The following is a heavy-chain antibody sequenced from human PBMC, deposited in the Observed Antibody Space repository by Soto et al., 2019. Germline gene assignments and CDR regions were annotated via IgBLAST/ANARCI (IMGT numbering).Heavy chain of an antibody. CDR3: ARDKGRMVRGGNI. Sequence: QVQLQQWGAGLLKPSETLSLTCAVYGGSFSGYYWSWIRQPPGKGLEWIGEINHSGSTNYNPSLNSRVTISVDTSKNQFSLKLSSVTAADTAVYYCARDKGRMVRGGNIWGQGTMVTVSS. CDR2: INHSGST. CDR1: GGSFSGYY. D-gene: IGHD3-10*01. J-gene: IGHJ3*02. V-gene: IGHV4-34*01.